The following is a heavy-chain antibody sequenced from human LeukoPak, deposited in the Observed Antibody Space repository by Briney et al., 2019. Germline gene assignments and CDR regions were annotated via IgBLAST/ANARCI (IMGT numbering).Heavy chain of an antibody. J-gene: IGHJ4*02. CDR3: ARRRRITIFGVVIIPAYYFDY. CDR1: GGSFSGYY. D-gene: IGHD3-3*01. CDR2: INHSGST. Sequence: PSETLSLTCAVYGGSFSGYYWSWIRQPPGKGLEWIGEINHSGSTNYNPSLKSRVTISVDTSKNQFSLKLSSVTAADTAVYYCARRRRITIFGVVIIPAYYFDYWGQGTLVTVSS. V-gene: IGHV4-34*01.